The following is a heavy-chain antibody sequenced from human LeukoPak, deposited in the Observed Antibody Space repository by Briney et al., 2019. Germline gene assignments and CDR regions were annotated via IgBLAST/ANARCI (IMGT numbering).Heavy chain of an antibody. J-gene: IGHJ5*02. CDR3: ARDASGSYYNWFDP. Sequence: PGGSLRLSCAASGFTFSSYSMTWVRQAPGKGLEWVSYISSSSSTIYYADSVKGRFTISRDNAKNSLYLQMNSLRAEDTAVYYCARDASGSYYNWFDPWGQGTLVTVSS. CDR1: GFTFSSYS. D-gene: IGHD1-26*01. CDR2: ISSSSSTI. V-gene: IGHV3-48*04.